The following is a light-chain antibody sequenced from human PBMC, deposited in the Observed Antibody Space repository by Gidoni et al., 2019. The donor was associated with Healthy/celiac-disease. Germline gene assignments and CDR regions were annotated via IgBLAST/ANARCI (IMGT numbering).Light chain of an antibody. V-gene: IGKV1-39*01. CDR2: AAS. Sequence: DIQMTQSPSSLSASVGDRVTITCRASQSISSYLNWYQQKPGKAPKLLIYAASSLQSGVPSRFSGSGAVTDFTLTISSLQPEDFATYYCQQRGRTFGPGTKVDIK. CDR1: QSISSY. CDR3: QQRGRT. J-gene: IGKJ3*01.